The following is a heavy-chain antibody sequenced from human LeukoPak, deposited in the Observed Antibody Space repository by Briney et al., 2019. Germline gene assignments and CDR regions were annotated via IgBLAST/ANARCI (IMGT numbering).Heavy chain of an antibody. Sequence: SVNVSCKASGGTFSSYAISWVRQAPGQGLEWMGGIIPIFGTANYAQKFQGRVTITTDESTSTAYMELSSLRSEDTAVYYCARDDGGSGSSGWYFDWGQGTLVTVSS. CDR3: ARDDGGSGSSGWYFD. D-gene: IGHD6-19*01. CDR1: GGTFSSYA. CDR2: IIPIFGTA. V-gene: IGHV1-69*05. J-gene: IGHJ4*02.